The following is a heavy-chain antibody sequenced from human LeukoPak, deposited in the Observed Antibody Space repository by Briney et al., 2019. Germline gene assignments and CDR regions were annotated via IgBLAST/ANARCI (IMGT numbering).Heavy chain of an antibody. D-gene: IGHD3-10*01. CDR2: ISSSGSTI. J-gene: IGHJ4*02. V-gene: IGHV3-48*03. Sequence: GGSLRLSCAASGFTFSSYEMNWVRQAPGKGLEWVSYISSSGSTIYYADSVKGRLTISRDDAKNSLYLQMNSLRAEDTAVYYCARRFPYGSGSYFLDYWGQGTLVTVSS. CDR1: GFTFSSYE. CDR3: ARRFPYGSGSYFLDY.